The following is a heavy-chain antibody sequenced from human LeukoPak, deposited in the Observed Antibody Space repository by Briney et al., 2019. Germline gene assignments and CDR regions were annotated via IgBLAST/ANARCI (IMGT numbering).Heavy chain of an antibody. Sequence: ASVKVSCKASGGTFSSYAISWVRQAPGQGLEWMGRIIPILGIANYAQKFQGRVTITADKSTSTAYMELSSLRSEDTAVYYCARGFVDPNWFDPWGQGTLVTVSS. CDR2: IIPILGIA. CDR3: ARGFVDPNWFDP. CDR1: GGTFSSYA. D-gene: IGHD2-15*01. V-gene: IGHV1-69*04. J-gene: IGHJ5*02.